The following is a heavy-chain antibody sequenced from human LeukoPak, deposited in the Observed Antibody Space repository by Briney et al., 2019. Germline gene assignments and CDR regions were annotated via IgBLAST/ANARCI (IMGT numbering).Heavy chain of an antibody. CDR2: IIPIFGTA. D-gene: IGHD4-17*01. Sequence: ASVKVSCKASGGTFSSYAISWVRQAPGQGLEWMGGIIPIFGTANYAQKFQGRVTITADESTSTAYMELSSLRSEDTAVYHCARDKRFGDYGDYRTEYNWFDPWGQGTLVTVSS. V-gene: IGHV1-69*13. CDR1: GGTFSSYA. CDR3: ARDKRFGDYGDYRTEYNWFDP. J-gene: IGHJ5*02.